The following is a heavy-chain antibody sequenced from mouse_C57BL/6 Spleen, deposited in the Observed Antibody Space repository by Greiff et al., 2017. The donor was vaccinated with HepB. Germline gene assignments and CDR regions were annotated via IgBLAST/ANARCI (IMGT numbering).Heavy chain of an antibody. V-gene: IGHV5-4*01. CDR2: ISDGGSYT. CDR1: GFTFSSYA. CDR3: ARDGGGTFAY. J-gene: IGHJ3*01. Sequence: EVKLMESGGGLVKPGGSLKLSCAASGFTFSSYAMSWVRQTPEKRLEWVATISDGGSYTYYPDNVKGRFTISRDNAKNNLYLQMSHLKSEDTAMYYCARDGGGTFAYWGQGTLVTVSA. D-gene: IGHD4-1*01.